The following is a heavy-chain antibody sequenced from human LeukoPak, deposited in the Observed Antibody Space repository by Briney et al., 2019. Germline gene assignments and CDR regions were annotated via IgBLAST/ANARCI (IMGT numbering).Heavy chain of an antibody. D-gene: IGHD6-13*01. CDR1: GFIFSNYG. V-gene: IGHV3-30*02. J-gene: IGHJ3*02. CDR3: ARVGAAAGYDAFDI. Sequence: GGSLRLSCAASGFIFSNYGMHWVRQAPGKGLEWVAFTRYDGNNKHYADSVKGRFSISRDNSKNTLYLEMNSLRTEDTAVYYCARVGAAAGYDAFDIWGQGTMVTVSS. CDR2: TRYDGNNK.